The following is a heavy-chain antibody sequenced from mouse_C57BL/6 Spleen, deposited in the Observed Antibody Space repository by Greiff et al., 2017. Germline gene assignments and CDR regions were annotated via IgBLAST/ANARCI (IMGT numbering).Heavy chain of an antibody. Sequence: VQLQQSGPELVKPGASVKLSCKATGYAFSSSWMNWVKQRPGKGLEWIGRIFPGDGDTTYNGTFKGKATLTADKSSSTAYMQLSSLTSEDSAVYFGARARNWEGFADWGQGTMVTVSA. CDR1: GYAFSSSW. CDR3: ARARNWEGFAD. CDR2: IFPGDGDT. D-gene: IGHD4-1*01. J-gene: IGHJ3*01. V-gene: IGHV1-82*01.